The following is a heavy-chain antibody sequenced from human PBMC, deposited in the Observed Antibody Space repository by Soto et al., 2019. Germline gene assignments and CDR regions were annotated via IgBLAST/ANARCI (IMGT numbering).Heavy chain of an antibody. D-gene: IGHD5-12*01. V-gene: IGHV3-15*01. Sequence: EVQLVESGGGLVKPGGSLRLSCAASGFTFSNAWMSWVRQAPGKGLEWVGRIKSKTDGGTTDYAAPVKGRFTISRDDSNNTLYLQMNSLKTEDTAVYYCNSGYIGYDYTLVYWGQGTLVTVSS. CDR1: GFTFSNAW. CDR2: IKSKTDGGTT. J-gene: IGHJ4*02. CDR3: NSGYIGYDYTLVY.